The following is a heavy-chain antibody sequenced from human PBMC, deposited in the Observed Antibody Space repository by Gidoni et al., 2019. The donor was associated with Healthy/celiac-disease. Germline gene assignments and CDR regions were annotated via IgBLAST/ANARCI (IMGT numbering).Heavy chain of an antibody. CDR1: GFTFSSYA. J-gene: IGHJ6*02. Sequence: EVQLLESGGGLVQPGGSLRLSCAAYGFTFSSYAMSWVRQAPGQGLEWVSAIRGSVGSTYYADSVKGRLTIARDNSKNTLYLQMNSLRAEDTAVYYCAKPGYCSSTSCYGPYYYYGMDVWGQGTTVTVSS. V-gene: IGHV3-23*01. D-gene: IGHD2-2*01. CDR2: IRGSVGST. CDR3: AKPGYCSSTSCYGPYYYYGMDV.